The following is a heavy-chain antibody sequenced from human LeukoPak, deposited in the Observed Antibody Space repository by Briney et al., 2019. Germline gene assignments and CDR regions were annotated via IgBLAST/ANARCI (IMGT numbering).Heavy chain of an antibody. Sequence: GGSLRLSCAASGFTFDDYAMHWVRQAPGKGLEWASGISWNSGSIGYADSVKGRFTISRDNAKNSLYLQMNSLRAEDTALYYCAKGGSEYQLLSAFDYWGQGTLVTVSS. CDR3: AKGGSEYQLLSAFDY. CDR1: GFTFDDYA. CDR2: ISWNSGSI. D-gene: IGHD2-2*01. V-gene: IGHV3-9*01. J-gene: IGHJ4*02.